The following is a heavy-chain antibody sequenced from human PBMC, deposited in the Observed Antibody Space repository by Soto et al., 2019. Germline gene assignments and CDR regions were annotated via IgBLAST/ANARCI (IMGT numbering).Heavy chain of an antibody. CDR2: VYYTGTT. V-gene: IGHV4-59*01. J-gene: IGHJ4*02. Sequence: NPSETLSLTCTVSGGSIGSYHWSWVRQPPGKGLEWIASVYYTGTTNYNPSLGSRVTISIDAPENQISLKLTSVTAADTAFYYCARDTVLTGMFDFWGQGTLVTVSS. CDR1: GGSIGSYH. D-gene: IGHD4-17*01. CDR3: ARDTVLTGMFDF.